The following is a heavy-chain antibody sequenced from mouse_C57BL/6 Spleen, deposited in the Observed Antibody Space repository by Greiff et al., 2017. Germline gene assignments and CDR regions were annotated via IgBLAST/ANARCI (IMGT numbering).Heavy chain of an antibody. J-gene: IGHJ4*01. CDR2: IYPGDGDT. CDR3: ARGALYYYGSSSLYYAMDY. CDR1: GYAFSSSW. D-gene: IGHD1-1*01. V-gene: IGHV1-82*01. Sequence: QVQLQQSGPELVKPGASVKISCKASGYAFSSSWMNWVKQRPGKGLEWIGRIYPGDGDTNYNGKFKGKATLTADKSSSTAYMQLSSLTSEDSAVYFCARGALYYYGSSSLYYAMDYWGQGTSVTVSS.